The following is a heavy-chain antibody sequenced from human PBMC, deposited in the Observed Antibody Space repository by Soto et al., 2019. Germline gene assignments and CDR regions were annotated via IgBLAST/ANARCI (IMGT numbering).Heavy chain of an antibody. V-gene: IGHV1-2*04. Sequence: QVQLVQSGAEVKKPGASVKVSCKASGYTFTGYYMHWVRQAPGQGLEWMGWINPNSGGSNYAQKFQGWVTMTRDTSISTAYMELSRLRSDDTAVYYCARDRGRTVAGTPKYYYYYGMDVWGQGTTVTVSS. CDR1: GYTFTGYY. CDR3: ARDRGRTVAGTPKYYYYYGMDV. D-gene: IGHD6-19*01. CDR2: INPNSGGS. J-gene: IGHJ6*02.